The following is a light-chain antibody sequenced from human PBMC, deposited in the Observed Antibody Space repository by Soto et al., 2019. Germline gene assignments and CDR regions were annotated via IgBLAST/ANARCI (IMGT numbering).Light chain of an antibody. CDR2: EGS. V-gene: IGLV2-23*01. CDR1: SSDVGSYNL. J-gene: IGLJ2*01. Sequence: QSVLTQPASVSGSPGQSITISCTGTSSDVGSYNLVSWYQQPPGEAPKLMIYEGSKRPSGVSNRFSGSKSGNTASLTISGLQAEDEADDYCCSYAGSDTMIFGGGTKLTVL. CDR3: CSYAGSDTMI.